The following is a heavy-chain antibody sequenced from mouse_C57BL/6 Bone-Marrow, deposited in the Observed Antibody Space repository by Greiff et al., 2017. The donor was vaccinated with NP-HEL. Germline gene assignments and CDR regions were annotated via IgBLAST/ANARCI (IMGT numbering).Heavy chain of an antibody. D-gene: IGHD2-1*01. Sequence: EVQGVESGGDLVKPGGSLKLSCAASGFTFSSYGMSWVRQTPDKRLEWVATISSGGSYTYYPDSVKGRFTISRDNAKNTLYLQMSSLKSEDTAMYYCARDSSTMRGAWFAYWGQGTLVTVSA. CDR1: GFTFSSYG. J-gene: IGHJ3*01. V-gene: IGHV5-6*01. CDR2: ISSGGSYT. CDR3: ARDSSTMRGAWFAY.